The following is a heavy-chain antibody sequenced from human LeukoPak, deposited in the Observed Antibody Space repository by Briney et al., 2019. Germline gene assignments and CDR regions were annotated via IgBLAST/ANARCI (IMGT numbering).Heavy chain of an antibody. J-gene: IGHJ4*02. V-gene: IGHV3-30*18. CDR1: GFTFGSYG. CDR2: ISYDGSNK. CDR3: AKDGRDTAMVY. Sequence: QPGGSLRLSCAASGFTFGSYGMHWVRQAPGKGLEWVAVISYDGSNKYYADSVKGRFTISRDNSKNTLYLQMNSLRAEDTAVYYCAKDGRDTAMVYWGQGTLVTVSS. D-gene: IGHD5-18*01.